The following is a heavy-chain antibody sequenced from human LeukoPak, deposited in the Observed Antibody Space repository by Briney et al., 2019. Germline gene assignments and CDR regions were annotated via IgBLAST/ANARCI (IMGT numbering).Heavy chain of an antibody. CDR1: GFTFSSYT. CDR3: ARTNGAPEYLDY. CDR2: IGVGGIDL. V-gene: IGHV3-21*01. D-gene: IGHD1-14*01. J-gene: IGHJ4*02. Sequence: GGSLRLSCVVSGFTFSSYTLNWFRQTPEKGLEWVASIGVGGIDLYYTDSVRGRFTISRDDAKNSLFLEMDSLRVEDTALYFCARTNGAPEYLDYWGQGTLVTVSS.